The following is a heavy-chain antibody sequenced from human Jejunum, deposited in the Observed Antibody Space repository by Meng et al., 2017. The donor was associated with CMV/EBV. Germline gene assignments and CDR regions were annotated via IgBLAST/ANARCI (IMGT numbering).Heavy chain of an antibody. CDR3: ATGVADFEY. D-gene: IGHD6-19*01. V-gene: IGHV1-8*01. CDR2: MNPNSGTT. CDR1: GYTFTSYD. J-gene: IGHJ4*02. Sequence: QVQLVQSGAEVKKPGASVKVSCKASGYTFTSYDINWVRQGTGQGVEWMGWMNPNSGTTGYAQKFQVRVTMTRNISKSTVYMDLSSLRSEDTAVYYCATGVADFEYWGQGTLVTVSS.